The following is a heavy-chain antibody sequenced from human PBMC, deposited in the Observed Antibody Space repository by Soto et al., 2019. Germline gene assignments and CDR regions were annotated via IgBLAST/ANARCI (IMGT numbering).Heavy chain of an antibody. CDR3: ARSPWDY. CDR1: GFTFSTCS. CDR2: ISTSSSTK. J-gene: IGHJ4*02. V-gene: IGHV3-48*02. Sequence: EVQLVESGGGLVQPGGSLRLSCAASGFTFSTCSMNWVRQAPGKGLEWVSYISTSSSTKYYADSVKGRFTISRDNAKNSLYLQMHSPRDEDTAVYYCARSPWDYWGQGTLVTVSS.